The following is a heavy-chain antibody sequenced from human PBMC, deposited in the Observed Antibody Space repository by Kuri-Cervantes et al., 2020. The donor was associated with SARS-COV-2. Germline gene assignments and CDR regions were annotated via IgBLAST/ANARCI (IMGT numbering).Heavy chain of an antibody. J-gene: IGHJ6*03. CDR3: ARYSSTSVIYYYMDV. CDR1: GFIFSDYY. Sequence: GESLKISCTASGFIFSDYYMTWIRQAPGKGLEWVSNIGPSGTTKYYADSVKGRVTISRDNSKNSLYLQMNSLRAEDTAVYYCARYSSTSVIYYYMDVWGKGTTVTVSS. D-gene: IGHD2-2*01. V-gene: IGHV3-11*04. CDR2: IGPSGTTK.